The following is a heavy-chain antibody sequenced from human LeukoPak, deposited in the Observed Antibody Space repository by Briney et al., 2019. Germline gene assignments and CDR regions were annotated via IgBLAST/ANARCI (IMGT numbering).Heavy chain of an antibody. CDR3: AKSEMGIFGVGFNYYYMDV. V-gene: IGHV1-69*06. D-gene: IGHD3-3*01. Sequence: SVKVSCQASGYTFTGYYMHWVRQAPGQGLEWMGGIIPIFGTANYAQKFQGRVTITADKSTSTAYMELSSLRSEDTAVYYCAKSEMGIFGVGFNYYYMDVWGRGTTVTVSS. CDR1: GYTFTGYY. CDR2: IIPIFGTA. J-gene: IGHJ6*03.